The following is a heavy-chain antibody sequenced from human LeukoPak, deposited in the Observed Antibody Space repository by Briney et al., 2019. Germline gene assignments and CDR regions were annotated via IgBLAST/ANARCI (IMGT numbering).Heavy chain of an antibody. J-gene: IGHJ4*02. CDR2: IRYDGSNK. V-gene: IGHV3-30*02. CDR3: AKDLMDYGTN. Sequence: GGSLRLSCAASGFTFSSYGMNWVRQAPGKGLEGVAFIRYDGSNKYYADSVTGRFTISRYNYKNTVYLQMNSLRAEDTAVYYCAKDLMDYGTNWGQGTLVSVSS. CDR1: GFTFSSYG. D-gene: IGHD4/OR15-4a*01.